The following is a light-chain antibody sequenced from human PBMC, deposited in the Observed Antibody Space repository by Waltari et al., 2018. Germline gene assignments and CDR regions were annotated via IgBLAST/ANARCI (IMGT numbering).Light chain of an antibody. CDR3: QQYGSSPWT. CDR1: QSVSSSY. J-gene: IGKJ1*01. V-gene: IGKV3-20*01. Sequence: ELVLTQSPGTLSLSPGERATLSCRASQSVSSSYLTWYQQKPGQAPRLLIYDASSRATGSPDRFSGSGSGTDFTLTISRLEREDFAVYYCQQYGSSPWTFGQGTKVEIK. CDR2: DAS.